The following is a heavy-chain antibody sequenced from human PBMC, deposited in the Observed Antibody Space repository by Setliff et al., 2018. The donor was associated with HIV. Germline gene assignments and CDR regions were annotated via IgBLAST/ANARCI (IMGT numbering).Heavy chain of an antibody. CDR2: IYYGST. CDR1: GGSISSYY. CDR3: ARRRCSAASCPDNSWNWLDP. Sequence: SETLSLTCTVSGGSISSYYWNWIRQPPGKALEWIGYIYYGSTHYNPSFEGRVTISVDTSKNQFSLKLRSVTAADTAMYYCARRRCSAASCPDNSWNWLDPWGQGTLVTVS. D-gene: IGHD2-15*01. J-gene: IGHJ5*02. V-gene: IGHV4-59*08.